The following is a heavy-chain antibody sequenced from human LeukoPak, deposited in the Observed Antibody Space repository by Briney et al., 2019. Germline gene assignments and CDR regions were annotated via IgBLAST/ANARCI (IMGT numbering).Heavy chain of an antibody. J-gene: IGHJ4*02. Sequence: SGPTLVNPTQTLTLTCTFSGFSLSTSGVGVGWIRQPPGKALEWLVFIYWDDDNRFSPSLKNRLTATKDTSRNQVVLTMTNMDPVDTATYYCAHRPNRHTNGWNTGFFDYWGQGILVTVS. CDR1: GFSLSTSGVG. CDR2: IYWDDDN. D-gene: IGHD6-25*01. V-gene: IGHV2-5*02. CDR3: AHRPNRHTNGWNTGFFDY.